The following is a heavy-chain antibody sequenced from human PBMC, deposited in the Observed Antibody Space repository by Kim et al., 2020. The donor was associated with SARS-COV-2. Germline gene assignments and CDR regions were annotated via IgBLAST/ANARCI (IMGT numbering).Heavy chain of an antibody. V-gene: IGHV3-21*01. J-gene: IGHJ2*01. Sequence: AEQVRSRFTLSRDNTKNSLYLQINRLRAEDTALYYCAREDLFTGYQQYFDLWGRGTLVTVSS. CDR3: AREDLFTGYQQYFDL. D-gene: IGHD3-9*01.